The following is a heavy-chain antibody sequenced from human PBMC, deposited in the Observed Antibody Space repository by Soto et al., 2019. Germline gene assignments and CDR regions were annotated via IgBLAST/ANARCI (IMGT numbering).Heavy chain of an antibody. V-gene: IGHV3-30*18. CDR3: AKGIRGLVGATTFDWFDP. CDR1: EFTFSKHG. CDR2: MSYDGSNE. Sequence: GGSLRLSCAASEFTFSKHGMHWVRQAPGKGLEWVAVMSYDGSNEYYADSVKGRFTISRDNSKNTLYLQMNSLRPEDTAVYFCAKGIRGLVGATTFDWFDPWGQGTLVTVSS. J-gene: IGHJ5*02. D-gene: IGHD1-26*01.